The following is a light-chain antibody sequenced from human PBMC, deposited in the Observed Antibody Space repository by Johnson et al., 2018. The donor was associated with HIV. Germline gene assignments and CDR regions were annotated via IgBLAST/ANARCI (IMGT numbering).Light chain of an antibody. CDR1: SSNIGNNY. CDR3: GTWDSSLSTYV. Sequence: QSVLTQPPSVSAAPGQKVTISCSGSSSNIGNNYVSWYQQFPGTAPKLLIYENNKRPSGIPDRFSGSKSGTSATLGITALQTGGEADYYCGTWDSSLSTYVFGTGTKVTVL. J-gene: IGLJ1*01. CDR2: ENN. V-gene: IGLV1-51*02.